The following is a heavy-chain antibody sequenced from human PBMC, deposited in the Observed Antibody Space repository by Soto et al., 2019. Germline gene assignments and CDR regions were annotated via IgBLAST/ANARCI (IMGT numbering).Heavy chain of an antibody. V-gene: IGHV4-59*01. CDR2: IYYSGIT. Sequence: PSETLSLTCTVSGGSISSYYWSWIRQPPGKGLEWIGYIYYSGITNYNPSLKSRVTISVDTSKNQSSLKLSSVTAADTAVYYCARYKSNYYYGMDVWGQGTTVT. J-gene: IGHJ6*02. D-gene: IGHD1-20*01. CDR1: GGSISSYY. CDR3: ARYKSNYYYGMDV.